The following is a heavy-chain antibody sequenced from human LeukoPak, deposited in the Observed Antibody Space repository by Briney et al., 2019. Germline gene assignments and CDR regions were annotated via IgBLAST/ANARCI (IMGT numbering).Heavy chain of an antibody. CDR1: GFTFRSYA. Sequence: GGSLRLSCAASGFTFRSYAMHWVRQAPGKGLEYVSAISSNGGSTYYANSVKGRFTISRDNSKNTLYLQMGSLRAVDMAVYYCARAYCGGDCHLTLWGQGTLVTVSS. J-gene: IGHJ4*02. D-gene: IGHD2-21*02. CDR3: ARAYCGGDCHLTL. CDR2: ISSNGGST. V-gene: IGHV3-64*01.